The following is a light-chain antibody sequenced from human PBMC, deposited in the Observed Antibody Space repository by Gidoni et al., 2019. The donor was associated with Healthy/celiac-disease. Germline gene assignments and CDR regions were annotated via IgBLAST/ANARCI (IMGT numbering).Light chain of an antibody. V-gene: IGKV1-5*03. CDR1: QSISSW. CDR3: QQYNSSPLT. J-gene: IGKJ4*01. CDR2: KAS. Sequence: DIQMTQSPSTLSASVGDRVTITCRASQSISSWLAWYQQKPGKAPKLLIYKASSLESGVPSRFSGSGSGTEFTLTISSLQPDDFATYYCQQYNSSPLTFGGGIKVEIK.